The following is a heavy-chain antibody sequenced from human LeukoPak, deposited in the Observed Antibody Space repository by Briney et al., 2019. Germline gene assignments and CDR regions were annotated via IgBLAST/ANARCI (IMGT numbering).Heavy chain of an antibody. CDR1: GGTFSSYA. CDR3: ARHHCSGGSCYFP. D-gene: IGHD2-15*01. CDR2: IIPIFGTA. J-gene: IGHJ5*02. V-gene: IGHV1-69*06. Sequence: SVKVSCKASGGTFSSYAISWVRQAPGQGLEWMGGIIPIFGTANYAQKFQGRVTITADKSTSTAYMELSSLRSEDTAMYYCARHHCSGGSCYFPWGQGTLATVSS.